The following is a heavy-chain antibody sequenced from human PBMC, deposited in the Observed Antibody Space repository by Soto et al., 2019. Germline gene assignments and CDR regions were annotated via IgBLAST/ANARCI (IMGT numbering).Heavy chain of an antibody. CDR3: AKLALLWFGDPEGNWFDP. J-gene: IGHJ5*02. CDR1: GFTFSSYA. Sequence: PGGSLRLSCAASGFTFSSYAMSWVRQAPGKGLEWVSAISGSGCSTYYADSVKGRFTISRDNSKNTLYLQMNSLRAEDTAVYYCAKLALLWFGDPEGNWFDPWGQGTLVTVSS. V-gene: IGHV3-23*01. D-gene: IGHD3-10*01. CDR2: ISGSGCST.